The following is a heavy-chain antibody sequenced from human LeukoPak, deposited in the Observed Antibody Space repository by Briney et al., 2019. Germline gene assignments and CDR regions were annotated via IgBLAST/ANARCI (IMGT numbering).Heavy chain of an antibody. V-gene: IGHV4-4*02. Sequence: SETLSLTCAVSGGSISSSNWWSWVRQPPGKGLEWIGEIYHSGSTNYNPSLKSRVTISVDKSKNQFSLKLSSVTAADTAVYFCAKDLYRVSDALWFGELMGWGQGTLVTVSS. J-gene: IGHJ4*02. CDR3: AKDLYRVSDALWFGELMG. CDR2: IYHSGST. CDR1: GGSISSSNW. D-gene: IGHD3-10*01.